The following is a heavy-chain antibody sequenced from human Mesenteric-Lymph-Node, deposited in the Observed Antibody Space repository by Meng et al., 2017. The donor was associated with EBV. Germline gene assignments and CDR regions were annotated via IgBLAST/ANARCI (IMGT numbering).Heavy chain of an antibody. J-gene: IGHJ5*02. CDR3: ARLTTVTPNWFDP. Sequence: GRLVQAGAEVKKPGASVKGSCKASAYSFTGYHMHWVRQAPGQGLEWMGRINPDSGGTNYAQKFQGRVTMTRDTSISTAYMELSGLRSDDTAVYYCARLTTVTPNWFDPWGQGTLVTVSS. CDR2: INPDSGGT. D-gene: IGHD4-17*01. V-gene: IGHV1-2*06. CDR1: AYSFTGYH.